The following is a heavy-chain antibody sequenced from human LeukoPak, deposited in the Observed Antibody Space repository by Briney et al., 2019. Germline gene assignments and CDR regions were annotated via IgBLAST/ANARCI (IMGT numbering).Heavy chain of an antibody. Sequence: GGSLRLSCAASAFTFSSYGISWVRQAPGKGLEWVSIISGSGGSTFYADSVKGWFTISRDSSKNTLYLQMNSLRAEDTAIYYCAKAMAGSNWFDTWGQGTLVTVSS. CDR1: AFTFSSYG. V-gene: IGHV3-23*01. CDR2: ISGSGGST. CDR3: AKAMAGSNWFDT. D-gene: IGHD3-10*01. J-gene: IGHJ5*02.